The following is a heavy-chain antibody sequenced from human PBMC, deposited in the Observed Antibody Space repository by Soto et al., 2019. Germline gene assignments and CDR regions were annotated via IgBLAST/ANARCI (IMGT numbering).Heavy chain of an antibody. CDR2: IYHSGST. V-gene: IGHV4-4*02. CDR3: ARDRREMATIGYYYYYGMDV. J-gene: IGHJ6*02. CDR1: WCSIRRSNW. D-gene: IGHD5-12*01. Sequence: SGALSVTCAFSWCSIRRSNWGSLVRPPPGEGVEWIGEIYHSGSTNYNPSLKSRVTISVDKSKNQFSLKLSSVTAADTAVYYCARDRREMATIGYYYYYGMDVWGQGTTVTVSS.